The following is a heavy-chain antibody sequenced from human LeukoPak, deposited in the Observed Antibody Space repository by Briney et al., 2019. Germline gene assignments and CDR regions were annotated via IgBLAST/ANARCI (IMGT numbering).Heavy chain of an antibody. CDR2: ISWNSGGI. CDR3: ARGSGGTGVYWYFDL. Sequence: PGGSLRLSCAASGFSFDDYAMHWVRQAPGKGLEWFSRISWNSGGIDYADSVKGRFTISKDNAKNSLYLQMNSLRPEDTALYYSARGSGGTGVYWYFDLWGRGTLVSVFS. J-gene: IGHJ2*01. V-gene: IGHV3-9*01. D-gene: IGHD1/OR15-1a*01. CDR1: GFSFDDYA.